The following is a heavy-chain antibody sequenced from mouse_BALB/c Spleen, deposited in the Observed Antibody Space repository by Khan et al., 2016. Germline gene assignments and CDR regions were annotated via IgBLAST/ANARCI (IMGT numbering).Heavy chain of an antibody. CDR3: CILL. CDR1: GFTFSNYW. Sequence: EVKLAESGGGLVQPGGSMKLYCVASGFTFSNYWMNWVRQYPEKGLEWGAEIRLKSDDYVKHYAESVKGRFTISRDDSKSSVYLQINNLIAEDPGIYYCCILLWGQGTTLTVSS. J-gene: IGHJ2*01. V-gene: IGHV6-6*02. CDR2: IRLKSDDYVK.